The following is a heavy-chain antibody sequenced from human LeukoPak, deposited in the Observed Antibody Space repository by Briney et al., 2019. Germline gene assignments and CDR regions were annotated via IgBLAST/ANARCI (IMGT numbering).Heavy chain of an antibody. CDR3: ARRDDNSAYDY. Sequence: PGRSLRLSCTASGFTFSNYAMSWVRQAPGKGLETVSAITGNGDIPYYGDSVKGRFTISRDNSKNTLYLQMSSLRTEDTAMYYCARRDDNSAYDYWGQGTLVTDSS. CDR2: ITGNGDIP. D-gene: IGHD5-24*01. CDR1: GFTFSNYA. V-gene: IGHV3-64D*09. J-gene: IGHJ4*02.